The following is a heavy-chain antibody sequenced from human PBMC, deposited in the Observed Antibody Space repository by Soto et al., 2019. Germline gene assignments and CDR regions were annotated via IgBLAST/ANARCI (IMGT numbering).Heavy chain of an antibody. CDR3: ATLPTSAELDY. CDR1: GFTFRSYP. Sequence: QVQLVESGGGVVQPGRSLRLSCAASGFTFRSYPMHWVRQAPGRGLEWVAKMSFDGTEKSYADSVKGRFTISRDNSKGTLHLQMNHVRPEDTAVYYCATLPTSAELDYWGQGTLVTVSS. CDR2: MSFDGTEK. V-gene: IGHV3-30*14. J-gene: IGHJ4*02.